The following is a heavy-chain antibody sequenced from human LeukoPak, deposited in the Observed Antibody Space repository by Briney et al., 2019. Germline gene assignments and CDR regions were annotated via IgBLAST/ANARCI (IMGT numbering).Heavy chain of an antibody. CDR3: VRDFSTVTTAYLHH. D-gene: IGHD4-17*01. CDR1: GFTSSSYS. Sequence: PGGSLTLSCAASGFTSSSYSMNWVRQAPRKGLEWVSSISSSSRHIYYADSVKGRFTIFTDDAKNSLFLQMDSLRVEDTAMYYCVRDFSTVTTAYLHHWGQGTLLTVSS. CDR2: ISSSSRHI. J-gene: IGHJ1*01. V-gene: IGHV3-21*04.